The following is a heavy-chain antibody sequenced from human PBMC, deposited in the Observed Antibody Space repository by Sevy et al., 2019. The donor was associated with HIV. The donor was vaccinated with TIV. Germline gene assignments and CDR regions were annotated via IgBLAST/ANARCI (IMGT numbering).Heavy chain of an antibody. D-gene: IGHD1-26*01. Sequence: SENLSLTCTVSGGSITSLYWNWIRQPPGKGLEWLANIYYNGHINYNPSLKSRVTLSLDTSKNQFSLRLSSVPAADTAMYYCAGENAWGRGYSWGQGTLVTVSS. V-gene: IGHV4-59*08. J-gene: IGHJ4*02. CDR2: IYYNGHI. CDR1: GGSITSLY. CDR3: AGENAWGRGYS.